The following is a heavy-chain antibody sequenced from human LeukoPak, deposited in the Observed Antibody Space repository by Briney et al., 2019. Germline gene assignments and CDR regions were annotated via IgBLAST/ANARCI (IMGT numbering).Heavy chain of an antibody. CDR1: GFIFSTYA. D-gene: IGHD2-2*02. V-gene: IGHV3-23*01. CDR3: AKLGPLGDIVVVPAAILFDY. CDR2: IGSSGGST. Sequence: QPGGSLRLSCAASGFIFSTYAMSWVRQAPGKGLEWVSAIGSSGGSTYYADSVKGRFTISRDNSKNTLYLQMNSLRAEDTAVYYCAKLGPLGDIVVVPAAILFDYWGQGTLVTVSS. J-gene: IGHJ4*02.